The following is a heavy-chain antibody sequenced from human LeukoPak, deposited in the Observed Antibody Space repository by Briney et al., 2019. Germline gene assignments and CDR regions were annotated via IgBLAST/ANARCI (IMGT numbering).Heavy chain of an antibody. Sequence: KPGGPLRLSGEAPGFSSTNTWMTWAGQAPGKGREWVGRVKSKADDGTTDYAAPVQGRFTISRDDSKNTLSLQMNSLKTEDTAVYYCATEGGSGSYYGDDAFDMWGQGTMVTVSS. CDR1: GFSSTNTW. J-gene: IGHJ3*02. V-gene: IGHV3-15*01. CDR2: VKSKADDGTT. D-gene: IGHD3-10*01. CDR3: ATEGGSGSYYGDDAFDM.